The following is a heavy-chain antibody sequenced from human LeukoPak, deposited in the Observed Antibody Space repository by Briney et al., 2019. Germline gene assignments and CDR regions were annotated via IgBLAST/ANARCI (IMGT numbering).Heavy chain of an antibody. CDR3: AREVEMATNFFDY. D-gene: IGHD5-24*01. V-gene: IGHV4-30-2*01. CDR2: IYHSGST. J-gene: IGHJ4*02. CDR1: GGSISSGGYS. Sequence: PSETLSLTCAVSGGSISSGGYSWSWIAQPPGKGLEWIGYIYHSGSTYYNPSLKSRVTISVDRSKNQFSLKLSSVTAADTAVYYCAREVEMATNFFDYWGQGTLVTVSS.